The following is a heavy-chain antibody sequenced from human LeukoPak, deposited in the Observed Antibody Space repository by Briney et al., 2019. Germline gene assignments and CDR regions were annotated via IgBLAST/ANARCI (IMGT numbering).Heavy chain of an antibody. D-gene: IGHD2-2*03. CDR2: IDPRSGGT. V-gene: IGHV1-2*02. Sequence: GASVKVSCKASGYDFTGHYVHWVRQAPGQGLEWMGWIDPRSGGTIYTQKFRGRVTMTRDTAISTAYMELRRLKSDDTAVYYCAREVLVYGLDVWGNGTAVAVSA. CDR1: GYDFTGHY. CDR3: AREVLVYGLDV. J-gene: IGHJ6*04.